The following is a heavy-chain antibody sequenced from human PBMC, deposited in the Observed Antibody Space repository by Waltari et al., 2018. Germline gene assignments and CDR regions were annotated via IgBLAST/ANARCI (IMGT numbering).Heavy chain of an antibody. CDR2: ISSTSSYI. D-gene: IGHD1-26*01. V-gene: IGHV3-21*02. J-gene: IGHJ4*02. CDR3: ARDPGSGRYFDY. CDR1: GFSIRSHS. Sequence: EVQLVESGGGLVKPGGSLSLSFAASGFSIRSHSMGWVRQAPGKGLQWVSTISSTSSYIYDTDSLRGRFAISRDNARDSLYLQMNSLRAEDTAVYYCARDPGSGRYFDYWGQGTLVTVSS.